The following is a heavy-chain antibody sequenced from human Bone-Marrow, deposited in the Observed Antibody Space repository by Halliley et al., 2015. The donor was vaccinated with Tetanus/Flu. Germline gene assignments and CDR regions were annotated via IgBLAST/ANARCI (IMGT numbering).Heavy chain of an antibody. Sequence: TLSLTCTVSGGSVSSNIYYWSWIRQPPGKRLEWIGYIYYSGTTNYNPSLKSRDTISVDTSKNQFSLKLSSVTAADTAVYYCARDRYGVPFQFSASYGMGVWGQGTAVTVSS. J-gene: IGHJ6*02. V-gene: IGHV4-61*01. CDR1: GGSVSSNIYY. CDR3: ARDRYGVPFQFSASYGMGV. CDR2: IYYSGTT. D-gene: IGHD1-20*01.